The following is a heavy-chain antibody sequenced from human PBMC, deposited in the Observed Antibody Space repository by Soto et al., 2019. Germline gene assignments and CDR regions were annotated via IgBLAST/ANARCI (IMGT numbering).Heavy chain of an antibody. J-gene: IGHJ6*02. CDR3: GVWSVPRGGSYAYYGMDV. CDR2: ISWDSATL. CDR1: GFTFSDHA. V-gene: IGHV3-9*01. D-gene: IGHD3-3*01. Sequence: EVQLVESGGDLVQPGGSLRLSCAASGFTFSDHAMHWVRQVPGRGLEWVSGISWDSATLDYGDSVKGRSTISRDNAKNSLYLQMNSLTPEDTAFYYGGVWSVPRGGSYAYYGMDVWGQGTTVTVSS.